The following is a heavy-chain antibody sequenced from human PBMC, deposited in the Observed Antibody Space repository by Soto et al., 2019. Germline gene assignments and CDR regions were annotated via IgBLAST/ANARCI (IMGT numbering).Heavy chain of an antibody. D-gene: IGHD3-16*01. V-gene: IGHV3-13*04. J-gene: IGHJ6*02. CDR3: ARGGPNWDYYFYGMDV. CDR1: GFTFNNYD. CDR2: FGSAGDT. Sequence: PGGSLRLSCAASGFTFNNYDMLWVRQAPGKGLEWVSTFGSAGDTYYSDSVKGRFTISRENARNSLYLQMNSLRAADTAVYYCARGGPNWDYYFYGMDVWGQGTLVTVSS.